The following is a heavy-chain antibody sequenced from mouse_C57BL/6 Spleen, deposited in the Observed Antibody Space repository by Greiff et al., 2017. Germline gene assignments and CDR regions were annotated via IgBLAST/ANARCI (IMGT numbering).Heavy chain of an antibody. Sequence: QVKLKQPGPELVKPGASVKLSCKASGYTFTSYWMHWVKQRPGQGLEWIGNINPSNGGTNNNEKFKSKATLTVDKSSSTAYMQLSSRTSEDSAVYYCARSGCNYEAWFAYWGQGTLVTVSA. D-gene: IGHD2-1*01. CDR1: GYTFTSYW. CDR3: ARSGCNYEAWFAY. V-gene: IGHV1-53*01. J-gene: IGHJ3*01. CDR2: INPSNGGT.